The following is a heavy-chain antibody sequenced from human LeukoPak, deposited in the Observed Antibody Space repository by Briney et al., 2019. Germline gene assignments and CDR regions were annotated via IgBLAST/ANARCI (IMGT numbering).Heavy chain of an antibody. V-gene: IGHV3-7*01. CDR3: GRVASDYVFADHYYYYMDV. D-gene: IGHD3-10*02. J-gene: IGHJ6*03. CDR2: IKQDGSEK. Sequence: GGSLRLSCAASGFTFSSYWMSWVRQAPGKGLEWVANIKQDGSEKYYVDSVKGRFTISRDNAKNSLYLQMNSLRAEDTAVYYWGRVASDYVFADHYYYYMDVWGKGTTVTVSS. CDR1: GFTFSSYW.